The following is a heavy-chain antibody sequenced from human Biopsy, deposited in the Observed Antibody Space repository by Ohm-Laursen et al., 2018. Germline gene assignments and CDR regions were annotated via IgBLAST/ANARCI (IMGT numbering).Heavy chain of an antibody. V-gene: IGHV3-48*03. Sequence: SLRLSCTASGFTLSSYSMNWVRQTPGKGLEWVSYISSSGITAHYADSVKGRFTISRDNAKNSLYLQMNSLRAEDTAIYYCARSGWNFEFDSWGKGTLVAVSS. CDR1: GFTLSSYS. CDR3: ARSGWNFEFDS. D-gene: IGHD6-19*01. J-gene: IGHJ4*02. CDR2: ISSSGITA.